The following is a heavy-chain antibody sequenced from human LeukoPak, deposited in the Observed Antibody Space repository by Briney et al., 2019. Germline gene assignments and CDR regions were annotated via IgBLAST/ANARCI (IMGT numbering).Heavy chain of an antibody. Sequence: GGSLRLSCAASGFTFSSYWMSWVRQAPGKGLEWVAFIRYDGSNKYYADSVKGRFTISRDNSKNTLYLQMNSLRAEDTAVYYCAKDAVLWFAPHSGYFDYWGQGTLVTVSS. J-gene: IGHJ4*02. CDR3: AKDAVLWFAPHSGYFDY. CDR1: GFTFSSYW. CDR2: IRYDGSNK. V-gene: IGHV3-30*02. D-gene: IGHD3-10*01.